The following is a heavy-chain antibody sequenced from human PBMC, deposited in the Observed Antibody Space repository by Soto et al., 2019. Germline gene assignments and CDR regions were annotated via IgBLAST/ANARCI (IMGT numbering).Heavy chain of an antibody. CDR1: GGSISSYY. Sequence: SETLSLTCTVSGGSISSYYWSWIRQPPGKGLEWIGYIYYSGSTNYNPSLKSRVTISVDTSKNQFSLKLSSVTAADTAVYYCARLRTGYYYSGMDVWGKGTTVTVSS. CDR2: IYYSGST. J-gene: IGHJ6*04. CDR3: ARLRTGYYYSGMDV. V-gene: IGHV4-59*08.